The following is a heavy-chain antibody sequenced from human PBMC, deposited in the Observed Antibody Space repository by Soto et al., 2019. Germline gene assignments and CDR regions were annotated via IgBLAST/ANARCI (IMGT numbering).Heavy chain of an antibody. D-gene: IGHD3-10*01. V-gene: IGHV1-18*01. J-gene: IGHJ3*02. Sequence: QVQLVQSGAEVKKPGASVKVSCKASGYTFTSYGISWVRQAPGQGLEWMGWISAYNGNTNYAQKLQGRVTMTTDTSPSTAYRELRSRRSDDTAVYYCVRNDPVGEAAFEIWGQGTMVTFAS. CDR3: VRNDPVGEAAFEI. CDR1: GYTFTSYG. CDR2: ISAYNGNT.